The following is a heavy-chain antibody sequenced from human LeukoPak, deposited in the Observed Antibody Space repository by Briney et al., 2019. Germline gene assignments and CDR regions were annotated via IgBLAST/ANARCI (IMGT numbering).Heavy chain of an antibody. Sequence: PGGSPRLSCAASGFTFSSYSMNWVPEAPGEGLEWVSSISRSSSYIYYADSVKDRFTISRDNAKNSLYLQMNSLRAEDTAGYYCARDTAVWFGVDNWGQGTLVTVSS. CDR3: ARDTAVWFGVDN. CDR1: GFTFSSYS. CDR2: ISRSSSYI. J-gene: IGHJ4*02. V-gene: IGHV3-21*01. D-gene: IGHD3-10*01.